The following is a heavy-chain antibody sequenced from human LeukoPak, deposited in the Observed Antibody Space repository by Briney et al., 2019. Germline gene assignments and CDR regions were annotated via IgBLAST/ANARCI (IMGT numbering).Heavy chain of an antibody. J-gene: IGHJ4*02. CDR3: ARGDSIYYDSSGYSY. Sequence: PSETLSLTCAVYGGSFSGYYWSWVRQPPGKGLEWIGEINHSGSTNSNPSLKSRVTISVDTSKNQFSLKLSSVTAADTAVYYCARGDSIYYDSSGYSYWGQGTLVTVSS. V-gene: IGHV4-34*01. D-gene: IGHD3-22*01. CDR2: INHSGST. CDR1: GGSFSGYY.